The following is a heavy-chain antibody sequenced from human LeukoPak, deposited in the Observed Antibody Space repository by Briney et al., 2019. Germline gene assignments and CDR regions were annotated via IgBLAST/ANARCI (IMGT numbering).Heavy chain of an antibody. CDR2: IRYDGSNK. V-gene: IGHV3-30*02. CDR1: GFTFSSYG. CDR3: AKDPGYSSSWSGYFQH. D-gene: IGHD6-13*01. J-gene: IGHJ1*01. Sequence: GGSLRLSCAASGFTFSSYGMHWVRQAPGKGLEWVAFIRYDGSNKYYADSVKGRFTISRDNSKNTLYLQMNSLRAEDTAVYYCAKDPGYSSSWSGYFQHWGQGTLVTVSS.